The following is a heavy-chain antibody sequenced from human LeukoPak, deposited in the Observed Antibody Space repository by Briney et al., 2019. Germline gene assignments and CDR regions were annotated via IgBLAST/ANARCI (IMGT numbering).Heavy chain of an antibody. J-gene: IGHJ4*02. V-gene: IGHV1-18*01. D-gene: IGHD6-13*01. CDR3: ARSRSSWYYFDY. CDR2: ISAYNGNT. Sequence: ASLRVSCTASVYTLTRYGICWVRQAPGQGLEWMGWISAYNGNTNYAQKLQGRVTMTTDTSASTAYMELRSLRSDDTAVYYCARSRSSWYYFDYWGQGTLDTVSS. CDR1: VYTLTRYG.